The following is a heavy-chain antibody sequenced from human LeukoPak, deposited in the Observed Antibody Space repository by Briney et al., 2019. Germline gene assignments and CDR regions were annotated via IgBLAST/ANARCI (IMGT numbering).Heavy chain of an antibody. V-gene: IGHV3-30*18. CDR1: EFTFSNYG. D-gene: IGHD6-19*01. Sequence: PGRSLRLSCAASEFTFSNYGMHWVRQAPGKGPEWLAVISYTGNTQYCADSVMGRFTISRDNSKNTLFLQMNSLRVEDTAVYYCAKEFNAYTSGWYYDFWGQGTLVTVSS. J-gene: IGHJ4*02. CDR2: ISYTGNTQ. CDR3: AKEFNAYTSGWYYDF.